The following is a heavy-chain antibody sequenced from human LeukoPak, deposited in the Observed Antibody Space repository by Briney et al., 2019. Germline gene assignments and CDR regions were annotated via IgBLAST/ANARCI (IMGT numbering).Heavy chain of an antibody. J-gene: IGHJ4*02. CDR2: IYSDNT. CDR3: ARRAGAYSHPYDY. CDR1: GFDFSSYG. Sequence: GGSLRLSCAASGFDFSSYGMHWVRQAPGKGLEWVSFIYSDNTHYSDSVKGRFTISRDNSKNTLYLQMNSLRAEDTAVYYCARRAGAYSHPYDYWGQGTLVTVSS. V-gene: IGHV3-NL1*01. D-gene: IGHD4/OR15-4a*01.